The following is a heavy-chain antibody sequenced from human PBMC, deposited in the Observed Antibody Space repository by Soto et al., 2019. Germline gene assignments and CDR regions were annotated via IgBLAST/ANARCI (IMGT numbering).Heavy chain of an antibody. Sequence: ASVKVSCKASGYTFTSYYMHWVRQAPGQGLEWMGIINPSGGSTSYAQKFQGRVTMTRDTSTSTVYMELSSLRSEDTAVYYCARGFYDGSSWYVADNWFDPWGQGTLVTVSS. D-gene: IGHD6-13*01. CDR2: INPSGGST. CDR3: ARGFYDGSSWYVADNWFDP. V-gene: IGHV1-46*01. CDR1: GYTFTSYY. J-gene: IGHJ5*02.